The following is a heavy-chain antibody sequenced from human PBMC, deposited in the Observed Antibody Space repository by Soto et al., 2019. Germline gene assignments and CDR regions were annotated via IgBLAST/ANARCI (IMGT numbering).Heavy chain of an antibody. J-gene: IGHJ4*02. CDR1: GYTFTSYY. D-gene: IGHD3-3*01. V-gene: IGHV1-46*01. CDR3: ARGGTIFGVVTYYFDY. CDR2: IKPSGGST. Sequence: QVQLVQSGAEVKKPGASVKVSCKASGYTFTSYYMHWVRQAPGQGLEWMGIIKPSGGSTSSAQKFQGRDTMTRDTSTSTVDMEQSSLRSEDTAVDYCARGGTIFGVVTYYFDYWGQGTLVTVSS.